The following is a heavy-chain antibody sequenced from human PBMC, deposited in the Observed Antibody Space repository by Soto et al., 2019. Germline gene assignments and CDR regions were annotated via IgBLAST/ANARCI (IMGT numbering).Heavy chain of an antibody. CDR1: GYTFTSYD. Sequence: QVQLVQSGAEVKKPGASVKVSCKASGYTFTSYDINWVRQATGQGLEWMGWMNHNSGNTGYAQKFQGRVTMTRTTSISTAYMELSSMRSEDTAVYYCARGPGVVATLAFDIWGQGTMVTVSS. CDR2: MNHNSGNT. D-gene: IGHD5-12*01. CDR3: ARGPGVVATLAFDI. V-gene: IGHV1-8*01. J-gene: IGHJ3*02.